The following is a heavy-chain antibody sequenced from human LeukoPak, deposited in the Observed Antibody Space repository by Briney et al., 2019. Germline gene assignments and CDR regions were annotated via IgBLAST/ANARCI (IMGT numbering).Heavy chain of an antibody. Sequence: SGTLSLTCAVSGGSISSSNWWSWVRQPPGKGLEWIGEIYHSGSTNYNPSLKSRVTISVDKSKNQFSLKLSSVTAADTAVYYCARHPKSGYTGYESDYWGQGTLVTVSS. CDR3: ARHPKSGYTGYESDY. CDR2: IYHSGST. V-gene: IGHV4-4*02. CDR1: GGSISSSNW. J-gene: IGHJ4*02. D-gene: IGHD5-12*01.